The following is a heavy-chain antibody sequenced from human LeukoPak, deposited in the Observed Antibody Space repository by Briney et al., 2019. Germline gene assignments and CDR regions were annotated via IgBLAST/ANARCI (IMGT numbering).Heavy chain of an antibody. CDR2: VSYDGGHK. D-gene: IGHD3-22*01. CDR1: GFSLNEYG. J-gene: IGHJ4*02. Sequence: GRSLRLSCVGSGFSLNEYGIHWVRQAPGKGLEWVAVVSYDGGHKYYADSVKGRFTISRGTSSDTVSLQMNSLRVEDTAVYYCARDRINMMVLGHDSGLDFWGQGTLVTVSS. V-gene: IGHV3-30*03. CDR3: ARDRINMMVLGHDSGLDF.